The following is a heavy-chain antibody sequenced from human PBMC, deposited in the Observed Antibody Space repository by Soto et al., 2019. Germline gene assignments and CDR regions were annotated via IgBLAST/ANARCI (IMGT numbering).Heavy chain of an antibody. CDR1: GFTFSNSA. Sequence: EVQLLESGGGLVQPGGSLRLSCAASGFTFSNSAMSWVRQAPGKGLEWDPSISGSGGTTYYADSVKGPFTFSRDNSRNTLYLQMNSLRAEDTALYYCAKGGISVSRIDYGGQGTLVTVSS. D-gene: IGHD6-19*01. CDR3: AKGGISVSRIDY. J-gene: IGHJ4*02. V-gene: IGHV3-23*01. CDR2: ISGSGGTT.